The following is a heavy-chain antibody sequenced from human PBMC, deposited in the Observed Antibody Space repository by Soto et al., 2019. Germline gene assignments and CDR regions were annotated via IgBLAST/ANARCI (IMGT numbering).Heavy chain of an antibody. V-gene: IGHV4-34*01. D-gene: IGHD1-1*01. CDR1: GGSFSGWH. J-gene: IGHJ6*02. CDR3: ARSRNLDV. CDR2: ASHTGGT. Sequence: QVQVQQWGAGLLKFSETLSLTCAVNGGSFSGWHWNWIRQPPGKGLEWIGEASHTGGTNYNPSLESRVPISVDRSRNQLSLKLTSVSAADTAVYYCARSRNLDVWGPGTTVIVSS.